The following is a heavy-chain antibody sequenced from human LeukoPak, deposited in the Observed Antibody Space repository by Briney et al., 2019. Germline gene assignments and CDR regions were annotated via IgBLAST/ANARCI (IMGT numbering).Heavy chain of an antibody. CDR1: GYTFTGYY. CDR2: INPNSGGT. D-gene: IGHD3-10*01. CDR3: ARERVRGVIIPGWFDS. Sequence: ASVKVSCKASGYTFTGYYMHWVRQAPGQGLEWMGRINPNSGGTNYAQQFQGRVTMTRDTSISTAYMELSRLRSDDTAVYYCARERVRGVIIPGWFDSWGQGTLVTVSS. V-gene: IGHV1-2*06. J-gene: IGHJ5*01.